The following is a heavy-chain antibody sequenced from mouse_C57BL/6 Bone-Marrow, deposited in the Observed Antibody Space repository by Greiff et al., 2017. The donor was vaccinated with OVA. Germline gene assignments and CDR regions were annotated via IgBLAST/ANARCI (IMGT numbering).Heavy chain of an antibody. CDR2: ISNGGGST. CDR3: ARHRFMDY. Sequence: EVKLVESGGGLVQPGGSLKLSCAASGFTFSDYYMYWVRQTPEKRLEWVAYISNGGGSTYYPDTVKGRFTISRDNAKTTLYLQMSRLKSEDTAMYYCARHRFMDYWGQGTSVTVSS. CDR1: GFTFSDYY. V-gene: IGHV5-12*01. J-gene: IGHJ4*01.